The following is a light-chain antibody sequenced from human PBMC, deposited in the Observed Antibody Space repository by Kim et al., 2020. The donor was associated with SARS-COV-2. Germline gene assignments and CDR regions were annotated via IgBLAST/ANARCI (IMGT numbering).Light chain of an antibody. CDR1: QSVSSSY. CDR3: QQYGNSPIT. J-gene: IGKJ5*01. V-gene: IGKV3-20*01. CDR2: GVS. Sequence: EIVLTQSPGTLTLSPGERATLSCRASQSVSSSYLAWYQQKPGQAPRLLIYGVSNRASGFPDRFSGSGSGTAFTLTISSLEPEDFAVYYCQQYGNSPITFGQGTRLEIK.